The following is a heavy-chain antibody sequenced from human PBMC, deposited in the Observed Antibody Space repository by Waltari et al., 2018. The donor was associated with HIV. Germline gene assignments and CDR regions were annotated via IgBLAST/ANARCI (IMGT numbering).Heavy chain of an antibody. J-gene: IGHJ4*02. CDR1: GYTFPSYY. CDR2: INPSGGST. D-gene: IGHD3-10*01. V-gene: IGHV1-46*01. Sequence: QVQLVQSGAEVKKPGASVKVSCKAYGYTFPSYYMHWVRQAPGQGLEWMGIINPSGGSTSYAQKFQGRVTMTRDTSTSTVYMELSSLRSEDTAVYYCARSLVRGGFDYWGQGTLVTVSS. CDR3: ARSLVRGGFDY.